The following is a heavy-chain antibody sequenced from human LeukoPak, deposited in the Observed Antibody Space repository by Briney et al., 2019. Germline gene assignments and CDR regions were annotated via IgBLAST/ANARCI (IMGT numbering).Heavy chain of an antibody. J-gene: IGHJ5*02. CDR2: IYHSGST. CDR3: ARRGYCSSTSCYMPDNWFDP. V-gene: IGHV4-38-2*01. D-gene: IGHD2-2*02. CDR1: GYSISSGYY. Sequence: KPSETLSLTCAVSGYSISSGYYWGWIRQPPGKGLEWIGSIYHSGSTYYNPSLKSRVTISVDTSKNQFSLKLSSVTAADTAVYCCARRGYCSSTSCYMPDNWFDPLGQGTLVTVSS.